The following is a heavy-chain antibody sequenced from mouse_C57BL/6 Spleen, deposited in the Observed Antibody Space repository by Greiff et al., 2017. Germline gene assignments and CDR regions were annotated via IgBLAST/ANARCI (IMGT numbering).Heavy chain of an antibody. CDR3: AKSNYEGTWFAY. CDR2: INPSTGGT. J-gene: IGHJ3*01. Sequence: EVKLQQSGPELVKPGASVKISCKASGYSFTGYYMNWVKQSPEKSLEWIGEINPSTGGTTYNQKFKAKATLTVDKSSSTAYMQLKSLTSADSAVYYCAKSNYEGTWFAYWGQGTLVTVSA. V-gene: IGHV1-42*01. CDR1: GYSFTGYY. D-gene: IGHD2-5*01.